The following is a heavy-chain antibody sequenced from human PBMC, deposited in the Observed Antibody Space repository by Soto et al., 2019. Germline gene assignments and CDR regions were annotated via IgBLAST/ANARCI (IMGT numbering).Heavy chain of an antibody. CDR3: ARSSHGYAYDY. CDR1: GYSFTTYW. J-gene: IGHJ4*02. D-gene: IGHD3-16*01. Sequence: GESLKISCKGSGYSFTTYWIGWVRQMPGKGLEWMGLIHPGDSDTRYSPSFQGQVTISADKSISTAYLQWNDLKASDTAMYYCARSSHGYAYDYWGQGTPVTVSS. V-gene: IGHV5-51*01. CDR2: IHPGDSDT.